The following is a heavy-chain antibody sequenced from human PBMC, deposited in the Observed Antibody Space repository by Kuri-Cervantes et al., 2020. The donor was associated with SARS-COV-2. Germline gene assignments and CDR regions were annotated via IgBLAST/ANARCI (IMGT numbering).Heavy chain of an antibody. J-gene: IGHJ4*02. CDR3: AKMTYITIFGVVIISGNFDY. D-gene: IGHD3-3*01. CDR1: GFIFSDYY. Sequence: GGSLRLSCTASGFIFSDYYMTWIRQAPGKGLEWVSNIGPSGTTKYYADSVKGRFTISRDNSKNTLYLQMNSLRAEDTAVYYCAKMTYITIFGVVIISGNFDYWGQGTLVTVSS. V-gene: IGHV3-11*01. CDR2: IGPSGTTK.